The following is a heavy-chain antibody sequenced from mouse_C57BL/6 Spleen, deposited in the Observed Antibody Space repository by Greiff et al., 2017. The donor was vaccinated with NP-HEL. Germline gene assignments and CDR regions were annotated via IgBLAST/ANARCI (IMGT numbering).Heavy chain of an antibody. V-gene: IGHV5-9-1*02. J-gene: IGHJ4*01. D-gene: IGHD3-2*02. CDR1: GFTFSSYA. CDR2: ISSGGDYI. Sequence: EVQGVESGEGLVKPGGSLKLSCAASGFTFSSYAMSWVRQTPEKRLEWVAYISSGGDYIYYVDTVKGRFTISRDNARNTLYLQMSSLKSEDTAMYYCTRGGSSGYGAMDYWGQGTSVTVSS. CDR3: TRGGSSGYGAMDY.